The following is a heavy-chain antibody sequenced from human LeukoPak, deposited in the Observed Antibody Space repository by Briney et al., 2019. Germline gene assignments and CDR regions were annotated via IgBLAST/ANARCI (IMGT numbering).Heavy chain of an antibody. V-gene: IGHV3-23*01. D-gene: IGHD3-22*01. CDR3: ARAQHYYDSSGREYYFDY. J-gene: IGHJ4*02. Sequence: GGSLRLSCAASGFTFSSYAMSWVRQAPGKGLEWVSAISGSGGSTYYADSVKGRFTISRDNSKNTLYLQMNSLRAEDTAVYYCARAQHYYDSSGREYYFDYWGQGTLVTVSS. CDR1: GFTFSSYA. CDR2: ISGSGGST.